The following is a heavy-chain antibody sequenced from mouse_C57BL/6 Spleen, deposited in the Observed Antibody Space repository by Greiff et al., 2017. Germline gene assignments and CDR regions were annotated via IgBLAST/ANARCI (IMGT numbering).Heavy chain of an antibody. Sequence: ESGPGLVKPSQSLSLTCSVTGYSITSGYYWNWIRQFPGNNLEWMGYISYDGSNNYNPSLKNRISITRDTSKNQFFLKLNSVTTEDTATYYCARETYYFDYWGQGTTLTVSS. CDR1: GYSITSGYY. J-gene: IGHJ2*01. CDR2: ISYDGSN. CDR3: ARETYYFDY. V-gene: IGHV3-6*01.